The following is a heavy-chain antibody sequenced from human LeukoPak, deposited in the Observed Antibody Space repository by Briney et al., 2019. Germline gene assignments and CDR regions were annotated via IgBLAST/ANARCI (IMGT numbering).Heavy chain of an antibody. V-gene: IGHV3-23*01. CDR3: AKETTYCSSINCHPRGYYMDV. D-gene: IGHD2-2*01. Sequence: TGGSLRLSCAASGFTFSSYAMSWVRQAPGKELKWVSAISGSGGSTYYADSVKGRFTISRDNSKNTLYLQMNSQRAEDTAVYYCAKETTYCSSINCHPRGYYMDVWGKGTTVTVSS. CDR2: ISGSGGST. CDR1: GFTFSSYA. J-gene: IGHJ6*03.